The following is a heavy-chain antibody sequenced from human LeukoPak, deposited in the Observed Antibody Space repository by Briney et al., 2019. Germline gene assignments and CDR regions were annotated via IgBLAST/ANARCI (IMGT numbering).Heavy chain of an antibody. Sequence: GGSLRLSCAASGFTFSNYWMSWVRQAPGKGLEWVAHINQDGSEKHYMDSVKARFIISRDNAKNSLSLQMDSLRAEDTAVYYCVRDGGVSGYDLLDYWGQGTLVTVSS. V-gene: IGHV3-7*01. D-gene: IGHD5-12*01. J-gene: IGHJ4*02. CDR2: INQDGSEK. CDR3: VRDGGVSGYDLLDY. CDR1: GFTFSNYW.